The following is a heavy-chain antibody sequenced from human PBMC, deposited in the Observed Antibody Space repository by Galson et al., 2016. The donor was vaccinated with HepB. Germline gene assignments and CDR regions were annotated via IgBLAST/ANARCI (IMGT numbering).Heavy chain of an antibody. J-gene: IGHJ3*02. CDR3: ARVGGTYIDTFDI. D-gene: IGHD3/OR15-3a*01. V-gene: IGHV1-2*02. Sequence: SVKVSCKASGYTFNMYGITWVRQAPGQGLEWMGWINPSSGGTGSAQKFQGRVTMTRDRSIRTAYMEVSSLTSDDTAVYYCARVGGTYIDTFDIWGQGTMVTVSS. CDR2: INPSSGGT. CDR1: GYTFNMYG.